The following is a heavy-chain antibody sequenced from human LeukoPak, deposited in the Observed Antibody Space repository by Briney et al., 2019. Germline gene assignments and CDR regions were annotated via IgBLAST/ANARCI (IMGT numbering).Heavy chain of an antibody. CDR2: INPNSGGT. Sequence: ASVKVSCKASGYTFTGYYTHWVRQAPGQGLEWMGWINPNSGGTNYAQKFQGRVTMTRDTSISTAYMELSRLRSDDTAVYYCARGAGIVVVPAAIRGYMDVWGKGTTVTVSS. CDR1: GYTFTGYY. V-gene: IGHV1-2*02. CDR3: ARGAGIVVVPAAIRGYMDV. J-gene: IGHJ6*03. D-gene: IGHD2-2*01.